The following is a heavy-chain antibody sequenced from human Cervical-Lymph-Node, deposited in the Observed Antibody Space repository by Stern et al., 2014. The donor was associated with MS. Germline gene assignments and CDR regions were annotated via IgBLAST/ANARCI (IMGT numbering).Heavy chain of an antibody. CDR2: IHYSGST. CDR3: ARSDRLWGSFDY. V-gene: IGHV4-31*03. J-gene: IGHJ4*02. CDR1: GDSISITGYY. D-gene: IGHD3-16*01. Sequence: VQLQESGPGLVKPSQTLSLTCTVSGDSISITGYYWTWIRQHPGKGLEWIGYIHYSGSTYYNPSLKSRGTISVDTSKNQFSLKLSSVTAADTALYYCARSDRLWGSFDYWGQGTLVTVSS.